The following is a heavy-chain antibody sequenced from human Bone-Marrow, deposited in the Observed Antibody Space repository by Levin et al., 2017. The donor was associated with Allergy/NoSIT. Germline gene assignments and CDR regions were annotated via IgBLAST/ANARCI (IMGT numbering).Heavy chain of an antibody. V-gene: IGHV4-39*07. Sequence: PSETLSLTCTVSGGSISTSNYYWGWLRQSPGKGLEWIGSIYYTGSTYYKSSLKSRVTISVDTSKNQFSLKLNSMTAADSAIYYCARDSPERSSNSWSVRVARWFHPWGQGTLVTVSS. CDR3: ARDSPERSSNSWSVRVARWFHP. D-gene: IGHD6-13*01. CDR1: GGSISTSNYY. J-gene: IGHJ5*02. CDR2: IYYTGST.